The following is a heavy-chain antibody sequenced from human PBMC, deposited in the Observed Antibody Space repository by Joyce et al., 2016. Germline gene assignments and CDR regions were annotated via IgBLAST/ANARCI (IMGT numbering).Heavy chain of an antibody. CDR2: VFPVFHST. J-gene: IGHJ5*02. CDR3: ARDPAHSFGYGSGGNRYNWFDP. CDR1: GGTFSTYA. Sequence: QVQLVQSGAEVKKPGSSVKVSCKASGGTFSTYAINWVRQAPGQGLEWMGRVFPVFHSTTYAQKFQGRVTMTADESTTTAYMELKSLTSDDTAVYYCARDPAHSFGYGSGGNRYNWFDPWGQGTLVTVSS. D-gene: IGHD3-22*01. V-gene: IGHV1-69*01.